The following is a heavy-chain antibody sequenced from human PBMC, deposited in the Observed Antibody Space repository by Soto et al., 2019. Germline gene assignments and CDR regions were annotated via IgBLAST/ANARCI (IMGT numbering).Heavy chain of an antibody. CDR3: ARGFVQANWFDP. J-gene: IGHJ5*02. V-gene: IGHV1-69*13. D-gene: IGHD3-3*01. CDR2: IIPIFGTA. CDR1: GGTFSSYA. Sequence: GASVKVSCKASGGTFSSYAISWVRQAPGQGLEWMGGIIPIFGTANYAQKFQGRVTITADESTSTAYMELSSLRSEDTAVYYCARGFVQANWFDPWGQGTLVTVYS.